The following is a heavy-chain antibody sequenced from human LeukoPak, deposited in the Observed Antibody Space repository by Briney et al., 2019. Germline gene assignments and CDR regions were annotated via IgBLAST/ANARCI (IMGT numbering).Heavy chain of an antibody. D-gene: IGHD5-12*01. V-gene: IGHV3-48*02. CDR2: ISSNRDTI. Sequence: PGGSLRLSCAASGFTFSSYWLTWVRQAPGRGLEWISYISSNRDTIYYAASVKGRFTISRDNARYSLYLQMNSLRDEDTAVYYCARGPGYGHYFDYWGQGALVTVSS. J-gene: IGHJ4*02. CDR1: GFTFSSYW. CDR3: ARGPGYGHYFDY.